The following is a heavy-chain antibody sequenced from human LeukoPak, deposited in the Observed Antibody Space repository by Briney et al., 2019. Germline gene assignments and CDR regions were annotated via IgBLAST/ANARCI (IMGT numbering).Heavy chain of an antibody. J-gene: IGHJ5*02. CDR1: GFTLSSYE. CDR3: ARAPGDWFDG. V-gene: IGHV3-48*03. D-gene: IGHD1-26*01. Sequence: PGGSLRLSCAASGFTLSSYEMNWVRQAPGKGLEWVSYISSSGSSIYYADSVKGRFTISRDNAKNSLYLQMNSLRAEDTAVYYCARAPGDWFDGCREGTLDTICS. CDR2: ISSSGSSI.